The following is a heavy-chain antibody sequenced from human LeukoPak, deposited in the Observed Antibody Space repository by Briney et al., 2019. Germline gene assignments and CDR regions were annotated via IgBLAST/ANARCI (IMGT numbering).Heavy chain of an antibody. J-gene: IGHJ3*02. CDR1: GGTFSSYA. CDR2: IIPIFGTA. Sequence: SVKVSCMASGGTFSSYAISWVRQAPGQGLEWMGGIIPIFGTANYAQKFQGRVTITTDESTSTAYMELSSLRSEDTAVYYCARHTRHYYDSSGDAFDIWGQGTMVTVSS. V-gene: IGHV1-69*05. D-gene: IGHD3-22*01. CDR3: ARHTRHYYDSSGDAFDI.